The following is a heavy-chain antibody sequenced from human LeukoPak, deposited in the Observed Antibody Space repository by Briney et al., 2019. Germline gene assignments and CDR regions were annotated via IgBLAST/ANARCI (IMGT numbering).Heavy chain of an antibody. Sequence: ASVKVSCKASGGTFSSYAISWVRQAPGQGLEWMGRIIPIFGIANYAQKFQGRVTITADKSTSTAYMELSSLRSEDTAVYYCARNWVEDGSGSYRYYYGMDVWGKGTTVTVSS. CDR3: ARNWVEDGSGSYRYYYGMDV. J-gene: IGHJ6*04. CDR2: IIPIFGIA. CDR1: GGTFSSYA. V-gene: IGHV1-69*04. D-gene: IGHD3-10*01.